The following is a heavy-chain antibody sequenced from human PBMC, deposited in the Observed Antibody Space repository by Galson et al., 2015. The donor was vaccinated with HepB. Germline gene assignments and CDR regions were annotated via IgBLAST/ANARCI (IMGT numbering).Heavy chain of an antibody. CDR2: IYSGGST. CDR1: GFTVSSNY. J-gene: IGHJ3*02. D-gene: IGHD6-25*01. CDR3: VREGDSSGLGSAFDI. V-gene: IGHV3-66*02. Sequence: SLRLSCAASGFTVSSNYMSWVRQAPGKGLEWVSVIYSGGSTSYADSVRGRFTISRDNSKYTLYLQMNSLKTEDTTIYYCVREGDSSGLGSAFDIWGQGTMVTVSS.